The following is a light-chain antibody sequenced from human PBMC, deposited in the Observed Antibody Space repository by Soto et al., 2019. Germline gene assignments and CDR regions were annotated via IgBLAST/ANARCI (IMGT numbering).Light chain of an antibody. CDR2: GAS. V-gene: IGKV3-20*01. CDR1: QSVSSSY. CDR3: QQYGSSLFP. Sequence: EIVLTQSPGTLSLSPGERATLSCRASQSVSSSYLAWYQQKPGQAPRLLIYGASGRATGIPDRFSGSGSGTDFTLTISRLEPEDFAVYYCQQYGSSLFPFGPGTKVDIK. J-gene: IGKJ3*01.